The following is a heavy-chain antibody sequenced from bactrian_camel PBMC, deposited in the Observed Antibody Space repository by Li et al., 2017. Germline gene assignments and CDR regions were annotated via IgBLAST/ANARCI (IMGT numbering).Heavy chain of an antibody. D-gene: IGHD2*01. CDR3: AAAGGMWDWPPDPSQWDY. V-gene: IGHV3S53*01. CDR2: FDSVGTT. CDR1: EYRITNYC. J-gene: IGHJ4*01. Sequence: QVQLVESGGASVQPGGSLRLSCKYSEYRITNYCMGWFRQAAGQEREKVADFDSVGTTSYADSVKGRFTISKDGDKNTLYLHMNSLKPEDTAMYTCAAAGGMWDWPPDPSQWDYWGQGTQVTVS.